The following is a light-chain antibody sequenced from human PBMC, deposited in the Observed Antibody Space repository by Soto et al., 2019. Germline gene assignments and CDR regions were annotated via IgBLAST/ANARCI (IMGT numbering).Light chain of an antibody. V-gene: IGKV3-20*01. CDR1: QAVNSIY. CDR3: QQYDSSPRT. J-gene: IGKJ1*01. Sequence: EIVLTQSPGNLSLSPGERATLSCRASQAVNSIYLAWYQQKPGQAPRLLIYGTSNRATGIPDRFSGSGSGTDFTLTVSSLEPEDFAVYYCQQYDSSPRTFGQGTKVEIK. CDR2: GTS.